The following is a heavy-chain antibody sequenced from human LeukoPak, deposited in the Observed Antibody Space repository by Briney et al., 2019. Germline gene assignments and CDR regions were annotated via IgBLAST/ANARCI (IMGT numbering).Heavy chain of an antibody. V-gene: IGHV3-7*01. D-gene: IGHD1-14*01. J-gene: IGHJ4*02. Sequence: PGGSLRLSCAASGFTFSGHWMSCVRQAPGKGLEWVANINQGGSDKYYVDSVKGPFTISIDNANNLLYLQMNSLRGEDTAVYYCTRDRSRAEDDWGQGTLVTVSS. CDR2: INQGGSDK. CDR3: TRDRSRAEDD. CDR1: GFTFSGHW.